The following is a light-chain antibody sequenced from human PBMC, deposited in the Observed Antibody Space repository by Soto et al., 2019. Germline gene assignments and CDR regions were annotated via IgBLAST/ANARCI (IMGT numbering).Light chain of an antibody. Sequence: QSVLTQPASVSGSPGQSITISCTGTSSDVGGYNYVSWYQQHPGKASKLMIYAVSNRPSGVSNRFSGSKSGNTATLTISGLQAEDEADYYCCSYTVSGTYVFGTGTKVTVL. V-gene: IGLV2-14*01. CDR3: CSYTVSGTYV. CDR1: SSDVGGYNY. J-gene: IGLJ1*01. CDR2: AVS.